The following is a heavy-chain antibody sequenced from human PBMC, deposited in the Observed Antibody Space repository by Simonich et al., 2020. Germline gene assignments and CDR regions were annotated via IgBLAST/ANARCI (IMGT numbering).Heavy chain of an antibody. V-gene: IGHV3-21*01. Sequence: EVQLVESGGGLVKPGGSLRLSCAASGFTFSSYSMNWVRQAPGKGLVWGQSISSNSSYIYYADSVKGRFTISRDNAKNSLYLQMNSLRAEDTAVYYCAREIEAGNAFDIWGQGTMVTVSS. CDR3: AREIEAGNAFDI. CDR1: GFTFSSYS. CDR2: ISSNSSYI. J-gene: IGHJ3*02.